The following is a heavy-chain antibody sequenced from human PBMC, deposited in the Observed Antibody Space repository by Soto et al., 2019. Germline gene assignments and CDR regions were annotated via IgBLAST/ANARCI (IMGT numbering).Heavy chain of an antibody. CDR3: ARDYDFWSGYYDY. J-gene: IGHJ4*02. D-gene: IGHD3-3*01. V-gene: IGHV3-21*01. CDR1: GCTFSSYS. CDR2: ISSSSSYI. Sequence: PGGSLRLSCAASGCTFSSYSMNWVRQAPGKGLEWVSSISSSSSYIYYADSVKGRFTISRDNAKNSLYLQMNSLRAEDTAVYYCARDYDFWSGYYDYWGQGTLVTVSS.